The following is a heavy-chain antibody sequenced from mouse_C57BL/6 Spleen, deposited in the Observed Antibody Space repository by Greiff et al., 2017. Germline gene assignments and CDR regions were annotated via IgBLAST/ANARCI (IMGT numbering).Heavy chain of an antibody. V-gene: IGHV1-9*01. CDR2: VLPGSGST. J-gene: IGHJ1*03. D-gene: IGHD2-3*01. CDR1: GYTFTGYW. Sequence: QVQLQQSGAELMKPGASVKLSCKATGYTFTGYWIEWVKQRPGHGLEWIGEVLPGSGSTNYNEKFKGKATFTADTSSNTAYMELSSLTTEDSAIYYCARHPSDGYYRYMDVWGTGTTVTVSS. CDR3: ARHPSDGYYRYMDV.